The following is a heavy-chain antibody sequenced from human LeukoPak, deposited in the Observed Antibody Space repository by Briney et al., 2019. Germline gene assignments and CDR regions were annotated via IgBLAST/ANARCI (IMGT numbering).Heavy chain of an antibody. Sequence: WASVKVSCKSSGYTFTGYYMHWVRQAPGQRLEWMGWINPNSGGTNYAQKFQGRVTMTRDTSISTAYMELSRLRSDDTAVYYCARALDYSGEYYFDYWGQGTLVTVPS. CDR3: ARALDYSGEYYFDY. CDR2: INPNSGGT. D-gene: IGHD4-11*01. V-gene: IGHV1-2*02. J-gene: IGHJ4*02. CDR1: GYTFTGYY.